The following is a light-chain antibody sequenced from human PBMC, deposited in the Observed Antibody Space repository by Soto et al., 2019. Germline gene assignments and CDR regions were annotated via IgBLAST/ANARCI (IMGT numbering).Light chain of an antibody. CDR3: CSYAGSSSYA. J-gene: IGLJ1*01. CDR2: EVT. CDR1: SSDVGSYDL. Sequence: QSALTQPASVSGSAGQSITISCTGTSSDVGSYDLVSWYQQHPGKAPKLMIYEVTKRPSGVSNRFSGSKSGNTASLTISGLQAEDEADYYCCSYAGSSSYAFGTGTKVTVL. V-gene: IGLV2-23*02.